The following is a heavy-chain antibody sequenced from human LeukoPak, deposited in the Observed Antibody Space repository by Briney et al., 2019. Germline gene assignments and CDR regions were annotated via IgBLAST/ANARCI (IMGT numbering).Heavy chain of an antibody. CDR2: ISAYNGNT. CDR1: GYTFTTYA. D-gene: IGHD3-10*01. CDR3: ARLGGHYYGSGSYLPYYYYYMDV. J-gene: IGHJ6*03. Sequence: GASVKVSCKASGYTFTTYALNWVRQAPGQGLEWMGWISAYNGNTNYAQKLQGRVTMTTDTSTSTAYMELRSLRSDDTAVYYCARLGGHYYGSGSYLPYYYYYMDVWGKGTTVTISS. V-gene: IGHV1-18*01.